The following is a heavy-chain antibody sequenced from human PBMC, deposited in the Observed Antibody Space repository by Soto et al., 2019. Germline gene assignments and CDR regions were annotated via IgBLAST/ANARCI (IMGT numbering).Heavy chain of an antibody. CDR3: ATRQGGSYNWFDP. D-gene: IGHD2-15*01. V-gene: IGHV4-39*01. Sequence: ETLSLTCTVSGGSISRSSYSWAWIRQPPGKGLEWIGTLYYSGNTYYNPSLKSRVTISVDTSKNQFSLKLSSVTAADTAVYYCATRQGGSYNWFDPWGQGTLVTVSS. CDR2: LYYSGNT. J-gene: IGHJ5*02. CDR1: GGSISRSSYS.